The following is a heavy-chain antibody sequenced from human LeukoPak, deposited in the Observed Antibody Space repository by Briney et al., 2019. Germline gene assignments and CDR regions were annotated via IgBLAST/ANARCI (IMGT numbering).Heavy chain of an antibody. D-gene: IGHD1-14*01. J-gene: IGHJ3*02. Sequence: SETLSLTCTVSGGSISSHSWNWIRQPPGKGLEWIAYIYDSGSTNYNPALKSRVTISVDTSKNQFSLKLSSVTAADTAVYYCAREGGTGAFDIWGQGTMVTVSP. CDR1: GGSISSHS. V-gene: IGHV4-59*11. CDR2: IYDSGST. CDR3: AREGGTGAFDI.